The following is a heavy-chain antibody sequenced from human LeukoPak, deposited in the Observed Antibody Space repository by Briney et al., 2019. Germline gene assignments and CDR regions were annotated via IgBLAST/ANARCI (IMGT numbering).Heavy chain of an antibody. J-gene: IGHJ4*02. V-gene: IGHV1-2*02. Sequence: ASVKVSCKASGYTFTGYYMHWVRQAPGQGLEWMGWINPNSGGTNYAQKFQGRVTMTRDTSISTAYMELSRLRSDDTAVYYCARTYYDILTGYYLFDYWGQGTLVTVSS. CDR3: ARTYYDILTGYYLFDY. CDR2: INPNSGGT. D-gene: IGHD3-9*01. CDR1: GYTFTGYY.